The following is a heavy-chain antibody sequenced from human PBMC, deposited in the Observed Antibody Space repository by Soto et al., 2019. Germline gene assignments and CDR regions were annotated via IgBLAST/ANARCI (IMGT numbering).Heavy chain of an antibody. D-gene: IGHD1-26*01. CDR3: AKEERPRWELLSRFDP. V-gene: IGHV3-23*01. CDR1: GFTFSSYA. CDR2: ISGSGGST. Sequence: GGSLRLSCAASGFTFSSYAMSWVRQAPGKGLEWVSAISGSGGSTYYADSVKGRFTISRDNSKNTLYLQMNSLRAEDTAVYYCAKEERPRWELLSRFDPWGQGTLVTVSP. J-gene: IGHJ5*02.